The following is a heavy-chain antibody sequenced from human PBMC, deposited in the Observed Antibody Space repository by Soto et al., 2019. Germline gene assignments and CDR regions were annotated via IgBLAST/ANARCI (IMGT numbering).Heavy chain of an antibody. J-gene: IGHJ5*02. CDR2: ISSSSSCI. CDR1: GFTFSSYS. V-gene: IGHV3-21*04. Sequence: PGGALRLSCAASGFTFSSYSMNWVRPAPGKGLEWGSSISSSSSCIYYADSVKGRFTISRDNSKNTLYLQMNSLRAEDTAVYYCAKLPIRFLGNWFDPWGQGTLVTVSS. CDR3: AKLPIRFLGNWFDP. D-gene: IGHD3-3*01.